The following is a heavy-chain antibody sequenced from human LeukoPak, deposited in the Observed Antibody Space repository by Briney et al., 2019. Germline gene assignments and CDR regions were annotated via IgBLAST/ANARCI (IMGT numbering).Heavy chain of an antibody. J-gene: IGHJ3*02. V-gene: IGHV3-23*01. CDR1: GFTFSSYA. CDR3: AKDRLAYYYGSGSYYHDAFDI. D-gene: IGHD3-10*01. CDR2: ISGSGGST. Sequence: GGSLRLSCAASGFTFSSYAMSWVRQAPGKGLEWVSAISGSGGSTYYADSVKGRFTIPRDNSKNTLYLQMNSLRAEDTAVYYCAKDRLAYYYGSGSYYHDAFDIWGQGTMVTVSS.